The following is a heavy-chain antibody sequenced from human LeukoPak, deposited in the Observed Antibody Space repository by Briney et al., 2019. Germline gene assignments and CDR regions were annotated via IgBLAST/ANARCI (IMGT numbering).Heavy chain of an antibody. CDR2: IFHTGST. D-gene: IGHD1-20*01. J-gene: IGHJ4*02. Sequence: SETLSLTCTVSGGSISSSAYHWGWIRQPPGKGLEWIGSIFHTGSTYYNPSLKSRVTFSVDTSKNQFSLRLNSVTAADTALYYCARVRYNWNRDFDYWGQGTLVTVSS. CDR1: GGSISSSAYH. CDR3: ARVRYNWNRDFDY. V-gene: IGHV4-39*07.